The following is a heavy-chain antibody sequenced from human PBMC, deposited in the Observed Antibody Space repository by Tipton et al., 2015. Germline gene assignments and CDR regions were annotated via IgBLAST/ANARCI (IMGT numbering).Heavy chain of an antibody. CDR3: ARDVNGGYFDM. J-gene: IGHJ3*02. Sequence: GSLRLSCEASGFTFSSYWMSWVRRAPGQGLEWVGQIQHDGTEKWYLDSMEGRFTISRDNAKNSLYLQMTSLRVDDTAVYYCARDVNGGYFDMWGQGTTVTVSP. V-gene: IGHV3-7*01. CDR1: GFTFSSYW. D-gene: IGHD2/OR15-2a*01. CDR2: IQHDGTEK.